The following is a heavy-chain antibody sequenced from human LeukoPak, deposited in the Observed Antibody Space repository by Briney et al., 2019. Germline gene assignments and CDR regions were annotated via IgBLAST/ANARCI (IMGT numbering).Heavy chain of an antibody. Sequence: GGSLRLSCVASGFSFSDSVIHWVRQAPGKGLEWVAVISYDGSSKYYADSVKGRFTISRDNSKNTLYLQMNSLRAEDTAVYYCARARAALPFYYYYYGMDVWGQGTTVTVSS. CDR1: GFSFSDSV. CDR2: ISYDGSSK. CDR3: ARARAALPFYYYYYGMDV. D-gene: IGHD2-15*01. V-gene: IGHV3-30-3*01. J-gene: IGHJ6*02.